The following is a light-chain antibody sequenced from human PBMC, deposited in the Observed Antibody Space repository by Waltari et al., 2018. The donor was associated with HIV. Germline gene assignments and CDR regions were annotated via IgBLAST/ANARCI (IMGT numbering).Light chain of an antibody. J-gene: IGKJ5*01. Sequence: EIVLTQSPATLSFSPGERATLSCRASQRVSAYLAWYQQKPGQAPRLLIYGASSRATGIPARFSGSGSGTDFTLTISSLEPGDFAVYYCQHRSNWPITFGQGTRLEIK. CDR3: QHRSNWPIT. CDR1: QRVSAY. V-gene: IGKV3-11*01. CDR2: GAS.